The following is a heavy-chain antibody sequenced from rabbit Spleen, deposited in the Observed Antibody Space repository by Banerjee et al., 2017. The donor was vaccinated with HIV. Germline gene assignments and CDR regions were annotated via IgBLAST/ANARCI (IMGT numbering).Heavy chain of an antibody. D-gene: IGHD4-1*01. CDR3: ARGDSGGWGDWNL. Sequence: QQLEESGGDLVKPGASLTLTCTASRFSFSSSYDMCWVRQAPGKGLEWIACIYAGSSDSAYFANWAKGRFTISKTSSTTVTLRMTSLSAADTATYFCARGDSGGWGDWNLWGQGTLVTVS. V-gene: IGHV1S40*01. CDR2: IYAGSSDSA. J-gene: IGHJ4*01. CDR1: RFSFSSSYD.